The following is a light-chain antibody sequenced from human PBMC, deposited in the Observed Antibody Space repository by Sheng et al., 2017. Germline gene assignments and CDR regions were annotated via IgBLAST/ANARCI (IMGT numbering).Light chain of an antibody. J-gene: IGKJ3*01. V-gene: IGKV2-28*01. CDR2: LGS. CDR3: MQALQIPLT. Sequence: DIVMTQSPLSLPVTPGEPASISCRSSQSLLHSNRHNYLDWYLQKPGQSPQLLIYLGSNRASGVPGRFSVSGSGTDFTLKISRVEAEDVGVYYCMQALQIPLTFGPGTKVDIK. CDR1: QSLLHSNRHNY.